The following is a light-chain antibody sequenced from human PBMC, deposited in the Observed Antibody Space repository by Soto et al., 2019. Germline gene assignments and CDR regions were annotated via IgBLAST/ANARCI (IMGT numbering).Light chain of an antibody. Sequence: VFIQSPATLSVSPGQISTVCCRASQSVSSSYLAWYQQKPGQAPRLLIYGASTRATGIPARFSGSGSETDFTLTVSSLRSEDSAVYYCQQYNYWPITFGQGTRLEIK. V-gene: IGKV3-15*01. J-gene: IGKJ5*01. CDR3: QQYNYWPIT. CDR1: QSVSSSY. CDR2: GAS.